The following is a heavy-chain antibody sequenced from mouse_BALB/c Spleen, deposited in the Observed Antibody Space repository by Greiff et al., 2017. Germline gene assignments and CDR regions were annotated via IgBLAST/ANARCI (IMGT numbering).Heavy chain of an antibody. D-gene: IGHD1-1*01. CDR1: GYTFTNYW. V-gene: IGHV1-63*02. CDR3: ARRGYYGSSYEWFAY. Sequence: QVQLQQSGAELVRPGTSVKISCKASGYTFTNYWLGWVKQRPGHGLEWIGDIYPGGGYTNYNEKFKGKATLTADTSSSTAYMQLSSLTSEDSAVYFCARRGYYGSSYEWFAYWGQGTLVTVSA. J-gene: IGHJ3*01. CDR2: IYPGGGYT.